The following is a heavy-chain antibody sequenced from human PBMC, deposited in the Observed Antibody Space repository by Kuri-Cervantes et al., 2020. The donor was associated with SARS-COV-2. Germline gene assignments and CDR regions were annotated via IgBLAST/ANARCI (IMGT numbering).Heavy chain of an antibody. CDR2: IYTGGDT. Sequence: GGSLRLSCAPSGVTVNNNYMSWVRQAPGKGLEWVSIIYTGGDTYYADSVKGRFTIARDISKNTLYLQLNSLKNEDTAVYYCARVTVTMILGGYWFDLWGQGTLVTVSS. CDR3: ARVTVTMILGGYWFDL. CDR1: GVTVNNNY. J-gene: IGHJ5*02. V-gene: IGHV3-53*01. D-gene: IGHD3-22*01.